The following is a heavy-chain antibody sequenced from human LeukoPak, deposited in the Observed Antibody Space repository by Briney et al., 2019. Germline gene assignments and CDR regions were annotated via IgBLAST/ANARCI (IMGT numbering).Heavy chain of an antibody. CDR1: GYTFTSYA. V-gene: IGHV1-3*01. D-gene: IGHD2-2*02. CDR3: AREFVGLVVPAAIPDY. J-gene: IGHJ4*02. CDR2: INAGNGNT. Sequence: ASVKVSCKASGYTFTSYAMHWVRQAPGQRLEWMGWINAGNGNTKYSQKFQGRVTITRDTSASTAYMELRSLRSDDTAVYYCAREFVGLVVPAAIPDYWGQGTLVTVSS.